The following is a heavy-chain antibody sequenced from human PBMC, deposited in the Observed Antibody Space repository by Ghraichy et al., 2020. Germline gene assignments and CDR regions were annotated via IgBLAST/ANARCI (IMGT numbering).Heavy chain of an antibody. V-gene: IGHV1-46*01. D-gene: IGHD6-19*01. Sequence: ASVKVSCKASGYSLTTYNVHWVRQAPGQGLEWMGIINPSGESTSYAQKFQGRVTMTRDTSTSTAYMELKSLRFEDTAVYYCPGDGWGPVDWGQGTLVTVSS. CDR1: GYSLTTYN. J-gene: IGHJ4*02. CDR3: PGDGWGPVD. CDR2: INPSGEST.